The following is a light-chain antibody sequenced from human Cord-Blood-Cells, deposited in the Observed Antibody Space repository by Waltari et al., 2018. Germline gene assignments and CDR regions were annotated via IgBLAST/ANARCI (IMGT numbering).Light chain of an antibody. CDR1: QSVSSSY. J-gene: IGKJ4*01. CDR3: QQYGSSPLT. Sequence: EIVFTQSPVTLSLSPGENATLSCRASQSVSSSYLAWYQQKPGQAPRLLIYGASSRATGVPERFSGSGSGTDFTLTISRLEPEDFAVYYCQQYGSSPLTFGGGTKVEIK. V-gene: IGKV3-20*01. CDR2: GAS.